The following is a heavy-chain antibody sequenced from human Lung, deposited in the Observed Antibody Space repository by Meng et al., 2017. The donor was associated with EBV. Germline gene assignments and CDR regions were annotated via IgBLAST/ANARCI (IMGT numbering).Heavy chain of an antibody. D-gene: IGHD6-19*01. V-gene: IGHV4-30-4*08. CDR2: IHSSGST. CDR3: ARLRLVWMFDY. CDR1: GGSIRFGDYY. J-gene: IGHJ4*02. Sequence: QWQLQESGPGLVYPSQTRSRTCTVSGGSIRFGDYYWSWIRQPPGKGLEWIGYIHSSGSTYYNPSLRSRVTISVDTSKNQFSLKLSSVTAADTAVYYCARLRLVWMFDYWGQGALVTVSS.